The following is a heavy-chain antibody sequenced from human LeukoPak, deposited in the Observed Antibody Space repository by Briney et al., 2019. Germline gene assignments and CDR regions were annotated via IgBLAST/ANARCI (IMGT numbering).Heavy chain of an antibody. CDR3: ARARPLRPQQQLGY. J-gene: IGHJ4*02. CDR2: IGAYNGNT. CDR1: GYTFTSYA. D-gene: IGHD6-13*01. Sequence: GASVKVSCKASGYTFTSYAMNWVRQAPGQGLEWMGWIGAYNGNTNYAQKLQGRVTMTTDTSTSTAYMELRSLRSDDTAVYYCARARPLRPQQQLGYWGQGTLVTVSS. V-gene: IGHV1-18*01.